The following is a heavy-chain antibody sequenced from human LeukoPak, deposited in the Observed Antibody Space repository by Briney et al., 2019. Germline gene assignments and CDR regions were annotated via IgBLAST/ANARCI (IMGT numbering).Heavy chain of an antibody. CDR2: IYTSGST. V-gene: IGHV4-4*07. CDR3: ARAGYCSGGSCSFFNDG. Sequence: SETLSLTCTVAGGSISSYYWSWIQQPAGKGLEWVGRIYTSGSTNYNPSFKSRATMSVDTSKNQFSLKLSSVTAADTAVYYCARAGYCSGGSCSFFNDGWGQGTLVTVSS. J-gene: IGHJ4*02. CDR1: GGSISSYY. D-gene: IGHD2-15*01.